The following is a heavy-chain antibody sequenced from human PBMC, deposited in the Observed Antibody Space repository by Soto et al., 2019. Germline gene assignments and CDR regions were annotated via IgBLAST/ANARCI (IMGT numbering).Heavy chain of an antibody. J-gene: IGHJ3*02. D-gene: IGHD6-13*01. V-gene: IGHV3-23*01. CDR1: GFTFSSYA. Sequence: GGSLRLSCAASGFTFSSYAMSWVRQARGKGLEWVSAISGSGGSTYYADSVKGRFTISRDNSKNTLYLQMNSLRAEDTAVYYCAKDTVQYSSSWYGDAFDIWGQGTMVTVSS. CDR2: ISGSGGST. CDR3: AKDTVQYSSSWYGDAFDI.